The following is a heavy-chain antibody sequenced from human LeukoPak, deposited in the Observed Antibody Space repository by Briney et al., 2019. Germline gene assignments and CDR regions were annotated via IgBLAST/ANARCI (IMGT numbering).Heavy chain of an antibody. CDR2: ISGSGGST. CDR3: AKDAVGWLQQFDY. J-gene: IGHJ4*02. V-gene: IGHV3-23*01. CDR1: GFTFSSYA. D-gene: IGHD5-24*01. Sequence: GGSLRLSCAASGFTFSSYAMSWVRQAPGKGLERVSGISGSGGSTYYADSVKGRFTISRDNSKNTLYLQMNSLRAEDTAVYYCAKDAVGWLQQFDYWAREPWSPSPQ.